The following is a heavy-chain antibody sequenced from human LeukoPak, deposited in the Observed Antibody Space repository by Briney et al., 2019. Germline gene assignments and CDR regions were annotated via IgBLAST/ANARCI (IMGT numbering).Heavy chain of an antibody. J-gene: IGHJ4*02. V-gene: IGHV3-74*01. CDR2: IHSDGSST. Sequence: GGSLRLSCAASGFTFSSYWMHWVRQAPGKGLVWVSRIHSDGSSTGYADSVRGRFTISRDNAKNTLYLQMNSLRAEDTAVYYCATVANYFDYWGQGILVTVSS. CDR3: ATVANYFDY. CDR1: GFTFSSYW.